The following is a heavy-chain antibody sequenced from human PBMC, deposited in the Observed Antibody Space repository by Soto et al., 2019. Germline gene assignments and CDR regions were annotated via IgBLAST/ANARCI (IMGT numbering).Heavy chain of an antibody. CDR2: ISYDGSNK. CDR3: ARDAPIAVAETVRYYYYGMDV. J-gene: IGHJ6*02. CDR1: GFTFSSYA. Sequence: GGSLRLSCAASGFTFSSYAMHWVRQAPGKGLEWVAVISYDGSNKYYADSVKGRFTISRDNSKNTLYLQMNSLRAEDTAVYYCARDAPIAVAETVRYYYYGMDVWRQGTTVTSP. D-gene: IGHD6-19*01. V-gene: IGHV3-30-3*01.